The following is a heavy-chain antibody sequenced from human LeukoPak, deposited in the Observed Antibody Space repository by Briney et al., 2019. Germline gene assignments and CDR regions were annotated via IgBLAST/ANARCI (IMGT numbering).Heavy chain of an antibody. J-gene: IGHJ4*02. D-gene: IGHD4-17*01. CDR3: ARLGGATVTTHNFDY. CDR2: IYYSGST. V-gene: IGHV4-30-4*08. CDR1: GGSISSGDYY. Sequence: SETLSLTXTVSGGSISSGDYYWSWIRQPPGTGLEWIGYIYYSGSTYYNPSLKSRVTISVDTSKNQFSLKLSSVTAADTAVYYCARLGGATVTTHNFDYWGQGTLATVSS.